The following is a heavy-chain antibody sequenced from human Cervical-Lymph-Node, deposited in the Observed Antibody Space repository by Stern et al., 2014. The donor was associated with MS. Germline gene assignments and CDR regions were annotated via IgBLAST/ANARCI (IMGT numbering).Heavy chain of an antibody. CDR3: VALPLDLTQNYYFDY. CDR1: GFTFTDST. CDR2: IVVGSGNT. D-gene: IGHD3/OR15-3a*01. J-gene: IGHJ4*02. V-gene: IGHV1-58*02. Sequence: QLVESGPEVRKPGTSVKVSCEASGFTFTDSTIQWVRQARGQSLEWIGRIVVGSGNTNYAPKFQERVTITRDMSTRAAYMDLSSLRSEDTAVYYCVALPLDLTQNYYFDYWGQGTLVTVSS.